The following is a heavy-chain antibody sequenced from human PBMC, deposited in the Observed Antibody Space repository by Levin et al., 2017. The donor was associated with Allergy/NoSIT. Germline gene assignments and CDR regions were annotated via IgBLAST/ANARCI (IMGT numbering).Heavy chain of an antibody. D-gene: IGHD5-18*01. CDR3: AKDQFPTPMGSYDY. CDR1: GFTFDDYA. CDR2: ISWNSGSI. Sequence: PGGSLRLSCAASGFTFDDYAMHWVRQVPGKGLEWVSSISWNSGSIAYADSVKGRFTISRDNAKNSLFLQLNSLRSEDTALYYCAKDQFPTPMGSYDYWGQGNLVIVSS. J-gene: IGHJ4*02. V-gene: IGHV3-9*01.